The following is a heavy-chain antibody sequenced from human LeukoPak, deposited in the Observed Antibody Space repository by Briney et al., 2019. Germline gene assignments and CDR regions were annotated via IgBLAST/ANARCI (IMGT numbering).Heavy chain of an antibody. CDR2: INHSGST. CDR3: ASRIVPSSDFDY. Sequence: PSETLSLTCAVYGGSFSGYYWSWIRQPPGKGLEWIGEINHSGSTNYNPSLKSRVTVSVDTSKNQFPLKLSSVTAADTAVYYCASRIVPSSDFDYWGQGTLVTVSS. J-gene: IGHJ4*02. V-gene: IGHV4-34*01. CDR1: GGSFSGYY. D-gene: IGHD5-12*01.